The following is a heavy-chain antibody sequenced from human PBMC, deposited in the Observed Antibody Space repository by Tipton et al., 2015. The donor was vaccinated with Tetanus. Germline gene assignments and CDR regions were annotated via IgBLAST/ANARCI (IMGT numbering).Heavy chain of an antibody. CDR1: GGSLSTSH. J-gene: IGHJ3*02. Sequence: TLSLTCTVSGGSLSTSHWAWIRQPPGKGLEWVGKITYSRTTNYNSSLKSRVTMSLDTSTNQFSLRLTSATAADTGVYFCARRRYTWNRGGFDIWGQGTLVTVSS. V-gene: IGHV4-59*01. CDR3: ARRRYTWNRGGFDI. CDR2: ITYSRTT. D-gene: IGHD1-20*01.